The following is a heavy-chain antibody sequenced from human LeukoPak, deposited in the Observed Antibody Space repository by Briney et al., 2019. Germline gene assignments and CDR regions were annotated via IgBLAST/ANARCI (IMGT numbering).Heavy chain of an antibody. CDR3: ATDYYDSSGYYEGDAFDI. CDR1: GGSFSGYY. CDR2: INHSGST. V-gene: IGHV4-34*01. Sequence: SETLSLTCAVYGGSFSGYYWSWIRQPPGKGLEWIGEINHSGSTNYNPSLKSRVTISVDTSKNQFSLKLSSVTAADTAVYYCATDYYDSSGYYEGDAFDIWGQGTMVTVSS. D-gene: IGHD3-22*01. J-gene: IGHJ3*02.